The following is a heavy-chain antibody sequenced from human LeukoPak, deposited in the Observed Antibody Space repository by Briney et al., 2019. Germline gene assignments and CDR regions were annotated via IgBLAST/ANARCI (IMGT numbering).Heavy chain of an antibody. Sequence: SETLSLTCAVYGGSFSGYYWSWIRQPPGKGLEWIGEINHSGSTNYNPSLKSRVTISVDTSKNQFSLELSSVTAADTAVYYCARVSFFRWAATRPSYYYYYMDVWGKGTTVTISS. V-gene: IGHV4-34*01. CDR2: INHSGST. D-gene: IGHD2-15*01. CDR1: GGSFSGYY. J-gene: IGHJ6*03. CDR3: ARVSFFRWAATRPSYYYYYMDV.